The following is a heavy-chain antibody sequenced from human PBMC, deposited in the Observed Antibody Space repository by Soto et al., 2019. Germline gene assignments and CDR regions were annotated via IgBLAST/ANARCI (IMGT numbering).Heavy chain of an antibody. Sequence: QVQLVESGGGVVQPGGSLRLSCEASGFTFSKFGIHWVRQAPGKGLEWVAVVSYDGSFKYYADSVKGRFTISRDNSKNTLYFQMNSLRPEDTALYYCAKDSDQLLFDYYYYGMDVWGQGTTVTVSS. CDR1: GFTFSKFG. CDR3: AKDSDQLLFDYYYYGMDV. D-gene: IGHD2-2*01. V-gene: IGHV3-30*18. J-gene: IGHJ6*02. CDR2: VSYDGSFK.